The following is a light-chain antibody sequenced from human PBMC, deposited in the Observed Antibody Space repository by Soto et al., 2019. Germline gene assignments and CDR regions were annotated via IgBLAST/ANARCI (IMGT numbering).Light chain of an antibody. CDR2: DAS. J-gene: IGKJ1*01. CDR3: QQYNNWPRT. CDR1: QTVSSY. Sequence: EIVLTQSPVTLSLSPGERATLSCRASQTVSSYLAWYQQKPGQAPRLLIYDASNRATGIPARFSGSGSGTDFTLTISSLEPEDFAVYYCQQYNNWPRTFGQGSKVDIK. V-gene: IGKV3-11*01.